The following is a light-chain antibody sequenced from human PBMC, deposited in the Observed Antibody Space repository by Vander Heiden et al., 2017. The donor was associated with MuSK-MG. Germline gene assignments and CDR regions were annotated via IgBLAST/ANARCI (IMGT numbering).Light chain of an antibody. J-gene: IGLJ2*01. CDR2: AVS. CDR3: CSYAGNSVV. CDR1: SSDVGGYNY. Sequence: QSALTQPRSVSRSPGQSVTISCTGTSSDVGGYNYVSWYQQHPGKAPKLIVYAVSERPSGVPDRFSGSKSGNTASLTISGLQAEDEADYFCCSYAGNSVVFGGGTKLTVL. V-gene: IGLV2-11*01.